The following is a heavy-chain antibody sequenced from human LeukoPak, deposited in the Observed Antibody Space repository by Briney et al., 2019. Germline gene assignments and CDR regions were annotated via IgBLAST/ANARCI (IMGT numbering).Heavy chain of an antibody. CDR2: INWNGDST. CDR1: GFTFEADG. J-gene: IGHJ6*03. CDR3: ASAAAYYYYQYMDV. V-gene: IGHV3-20*04. D-gene: IGHD6-13*01. Sequence: GGSLRLSCAASGFTFEADGMSWVRQAPGKGLEWVSGINWNGDSTGYADSVKGRFTISRDNAKNALHLQMNSLRAEDTALYYCASAAAYYYYQYMDVWGKGTTVIVSS.